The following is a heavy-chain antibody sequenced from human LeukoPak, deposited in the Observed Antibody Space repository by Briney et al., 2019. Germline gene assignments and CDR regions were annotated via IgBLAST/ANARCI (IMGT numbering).Heavy chain of an antibody. CDR3: ARDRFLPAAIPTNYYYYYGMDV. D-gene: IGHD2-2*02. V-gene: IGHV3-53*01. Sequence: QPGGSLRLSCAASGFTVSSNYMSWVRQAPGKGLEWVSVIYSGGSTYYADSVKGRFTISRDNSKNTLYLQMNSLRAEDTAVYYCARDRFLPAAIPTNYYYYYGMDVWGQGTTVTVSS. CDR1: GFTVSSNY. J-gene: IGHJ6*02. CDR2: IYSGGST.